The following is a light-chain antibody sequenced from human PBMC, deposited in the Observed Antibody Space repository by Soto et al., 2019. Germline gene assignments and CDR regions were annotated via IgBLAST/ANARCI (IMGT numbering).Light chain of an antibody. V-gene: IGLV2-14*01. CDR3: SSYTSSSTYG. J-gene: IGLJ1*01. CDR2: EVS. Sequence: QSVLTQPASVSGSPGQSITISCTGTSSDVGGYNYVSWYQQHPGKAPKLMIYEVSNRPSGVSNRFSGSKSSNTASLTISGLQAEDEADYYCSSYTSSSTYGFGTGTKLTGL. CDR1: SSDVGGYNY.